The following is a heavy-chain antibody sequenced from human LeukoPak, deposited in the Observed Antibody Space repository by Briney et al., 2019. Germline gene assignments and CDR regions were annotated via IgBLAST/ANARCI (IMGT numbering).Heavy chain of an antibody. Sequence: PSETLSLTCTVSGGSISGYYWSWIRQPPGQGLEWIGYIHYSGSTNYNPSLKSRVTISLDMSKNQFSLKLNSVTAADTAVYYCAREWQWLPDWFDPWGQGTLVTVSS. D-gene: IGHD6-19*01. V-gene: IGHV4-59*01. CDR2: IHYSGST. J-gene: IGHJ5*02. CDR3: AREWQWLPDWFDP. CDR1: GGSISGYY.